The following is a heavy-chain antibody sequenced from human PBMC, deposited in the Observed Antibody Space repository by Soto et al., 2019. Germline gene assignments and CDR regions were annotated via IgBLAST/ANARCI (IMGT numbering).Heavy chain of an antibody. CDR2: IIPILGIA. J-gene: IGHJ4*02. D-gene: IGHD3-16*01. V-gene: IGHV1-69*02. Sequence: SVKVSCKASGGTFSSYTISWVRQAPGQGLEWMGRIIPILGIANYAQKFQGRVTITRDTSASTAYMELSSLRSEDTAVYYCARNLAGGGSYFDYWGQGTLVTVS. CDR3: ARNLAGGGSYFDY. CDR1: GGTFSSYT.